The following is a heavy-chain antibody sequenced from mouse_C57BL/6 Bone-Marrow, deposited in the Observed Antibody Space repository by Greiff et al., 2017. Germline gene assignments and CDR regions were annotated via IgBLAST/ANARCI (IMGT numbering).Heavy chain of an antibody. J-gene: IGHJ3*01. CDR3: ARDPFYDYAGAY. D-gene: IGHD2-4*01. CDR2: ISDGGSYT. CDR1: GFTFSSYA. V-gene: IGHV5-4*01. Sequence: EVKVEESGGGLVKPGGSLKLSCAASGFTFSSYAMSWVRQTPEKRLEWVATISDGGSYTYYPDNVKGRFTISRDNAKNNLYLQMSHLKSEDTAMYYCARDPFYDYAGAYWGQGTLVTVSA.